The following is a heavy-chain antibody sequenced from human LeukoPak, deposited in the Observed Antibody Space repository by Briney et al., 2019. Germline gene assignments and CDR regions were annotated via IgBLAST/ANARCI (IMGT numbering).Heavy chain of an antibody. CDR1: GGSISSYY. V-gene: IGHV4-59*01. CDR3: GRRTYYDTLTGYNYWYFDL. CDR2: SNYRGST. J-gene: IGHJ2*01. Sequence: SETLSLTCTVSGGSISSYYWSWIRQPPGKGLEWIGYSNYRGSTDYNPSLKSLVTFSVDTSKNQFSLRLSSVTAADTAVYYCGRRTYYDTLTGYNYWYFDLWGRGTLVTVSS. D-gene: IGHD3-9*01.